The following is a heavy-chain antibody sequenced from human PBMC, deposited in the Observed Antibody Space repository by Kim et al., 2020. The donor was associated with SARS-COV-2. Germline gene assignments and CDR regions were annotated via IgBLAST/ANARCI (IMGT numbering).Heavy chain of an antibody. V-gene: IGHV4-31*02. D-gene: IGHD4-17*01. J-gene: IGHJ6*02. Sequence: SLKSRVTISVDTSKNQFSLKLSSVTAADTAVYYCARTVEGSYYYYYGMDVWGQGTTVTVSS. CDR3: ARTVEGSYYYYYGMDV.